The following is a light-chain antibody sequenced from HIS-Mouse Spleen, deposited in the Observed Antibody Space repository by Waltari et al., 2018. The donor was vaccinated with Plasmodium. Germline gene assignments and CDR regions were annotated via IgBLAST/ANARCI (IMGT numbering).Light chain of an antibody. Sequence: EIVLTQSPGTLSLSPGERATLSGRASPRVSSSYLALYQQKPGQAPRLLIYGASSRATGIPDRFSGSGSGTDFTLTISRLEPEDFAVYYCQQYGSSPTFGQGTKVEIK. CDR3: QQYGSSPT. CDR1: PRVSSSY. CDR2: GAS. V-gene: IGKV3-20*01. J-gene: IGKJ1*01.